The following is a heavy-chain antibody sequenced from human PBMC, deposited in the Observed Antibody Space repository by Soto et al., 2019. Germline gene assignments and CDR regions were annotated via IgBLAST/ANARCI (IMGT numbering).Heavy chain of an antibody. Sequence: QVQLVQSGAEVKKPGSSVKVACKASGGTFSSNPISWVRQAPGQVLEWMGGTGSGTGPGNHAQKFQGRLTITADKSSRTAYLELSSLSSEDTAVYYCARRDSGGYYRYFDSWGQGTLVTVYS. CDR2: TGSGTGPG. CDR1: GGTFSSNP. CDR3: ARRDSGGYYRYFDS. D-gene: IGHD2-21*02. J-gene: IGHJ4*02. V-gene: IGHV1-69*06.